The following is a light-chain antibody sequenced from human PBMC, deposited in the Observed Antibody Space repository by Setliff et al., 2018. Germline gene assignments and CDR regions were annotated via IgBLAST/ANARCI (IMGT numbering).Light chain of an antibody. Sequence: QSALAQPPSASGSPGQSVTISCTGSSSDIGAGFGVHWYQQLPGTAPKLLIYGDTNRPSGVPDRFSGSKSGTSASLAITGLQAEDEADYYCQSYGGSVSGYVFGTGTKVTVL. CDR1: SSDIGAGFG. J-gene: IGLJ1*01. CDR3: QSYGGSVSGYV. V-gene: IGLV1-40*01. CDR2: GDT.